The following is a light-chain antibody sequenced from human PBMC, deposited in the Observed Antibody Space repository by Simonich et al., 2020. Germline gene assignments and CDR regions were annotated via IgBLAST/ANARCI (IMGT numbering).Light chain of an antibody. J-gene: IGKJ4*01. CDR3: QQYNNWPPFT. CDR1: KNVSSI. CDR2: GAS. Sequence: TTTARAIKNVSSILAWYQQKPVQVPRLLIDGASTRATGTPARFSGSGSVTEFTLTISSMQSEDFAVYYCQQYNNWPPFTFGGGTKVEIK. V-gene: IGKV3-15*01.